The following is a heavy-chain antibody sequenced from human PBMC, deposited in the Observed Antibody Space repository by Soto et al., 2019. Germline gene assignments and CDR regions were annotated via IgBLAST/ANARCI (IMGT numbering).Heavy chain of an antibody. J-gene: IGHJ2*01. Sequence: QVQLVESGGGVVQPGRSLRLSCAASGFTFSSYAMHWVRQAPGKGLEWVAVISYDGSNKYYADSVKGRFTISRDNSKNPLYLQMNGLGAEDRVVFYWGIKTHIGGAPRGWYFVLGGGGPLVTVPS. D-gene: IGHD1-26*01. CDR1: GFTFSSYA. V-gene: IGHV3-30-3*01. CDR3: GIKTHIGGAPRGWYFVL. CDR2: ISYDGSNK.